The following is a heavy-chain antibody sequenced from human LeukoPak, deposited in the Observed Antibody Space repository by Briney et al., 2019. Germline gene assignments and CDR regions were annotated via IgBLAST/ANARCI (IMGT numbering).Heavy chain of an antibody. D-gene: IGHD1-26*01. CDR3: AKGVDY. V-gene: IGHV3-30*02. Sequence: GGSLRLSCVASGFTFSNYGMHWVRQAPGKGLEWVAFIRYDEVNKYYAESVQGRFTIFRDISKNTVYLQLNSLRPEDTAVYYCAKGVDYWGRGTLVTVSS. CDR1: GFTFSNYG. J-gene: IGHJ4*02. CDR2: IRYDEVNK.